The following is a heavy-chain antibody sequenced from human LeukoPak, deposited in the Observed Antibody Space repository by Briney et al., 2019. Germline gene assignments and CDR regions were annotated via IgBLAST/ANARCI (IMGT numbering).Heavy chain of an antibody. CDR1: GGSLSSSSYY. CDR3: AGSSGSYFVSAFDI. V-gene: IGHV4-39*07. D-gene: IGHD1-26*01. CDR2: IYYSGST. Sequence: PSETLSLTCTVSGGSLSSSSYYWGWIRQPPGKGLEWIGSIYYSGSTYYNPSLKSRVTISVDTSKNQFSLKMISVTAADTAVYYCAGSSGSYFVSAFDIWGQGTMVTVSS. J-gene: IGHJ3*02.